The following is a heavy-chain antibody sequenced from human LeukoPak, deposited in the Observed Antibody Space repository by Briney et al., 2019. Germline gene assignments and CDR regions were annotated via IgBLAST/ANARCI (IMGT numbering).Heavy chain of an antibody. V-gene: IGHV4-4*07. CDR2: IYTSGST. Sequence: PSETLSLTCTVSGVSISSYYWSWIRQPAGKGLEWIGRIYTSGSTNYNPSLKSRVTMSVDTSKNQFSLKLSSVTAADTAVYYCARVSIAARPGDYCYYMDVWGKGTTVTVSS. D-gene: IGHD6-6*01. CDR1: GVSISSYY. CDR3: ARVSIAARPGDYCYYMDV. J-gene: IGHJ6*03.